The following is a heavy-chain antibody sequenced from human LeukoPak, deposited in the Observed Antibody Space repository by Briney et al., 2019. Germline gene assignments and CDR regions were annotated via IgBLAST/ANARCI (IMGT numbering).Heavy chain of an antibody. CDR3: ARDYDFWSGFFDY. Sequence: PGGSLRLFCAASGFTFSNYWMHWVRQAPGKGLVWVSRINSDGSSTSYADSVKGRFTISRDNAKNTLSLQMNSLRAEDTAVYYCARDYDFWSGFFDYWGQGTLVTVSS. J-gene: IGHJ4*02. D-gene: IGHD3-3*01. CDR2: INSDGSST. V-gene: IGHV3-74*01. CDR1: GFTFSNYW.